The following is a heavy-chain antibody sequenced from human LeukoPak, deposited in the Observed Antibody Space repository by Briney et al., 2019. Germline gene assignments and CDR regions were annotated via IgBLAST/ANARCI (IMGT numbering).Heavy chain of an antibody. CDR2: IYSGGST. CDR3: ARDSQLQYFQH. CDR1: GFTVSSNY. V-gene: IGHV3-53*01. J-gene: IGHJ1*01. Sequence: PGGSLILSCAASGFTVSSNYMSWVRQAPGKGLEWVSVIYSGGSTYYADSVKGRFTISRDNSKNTLYLQMNSLRAEDTAVYYCARDSQLQYFQHWGQGTLVTVSS. D-gene: IGHD2-21*01.